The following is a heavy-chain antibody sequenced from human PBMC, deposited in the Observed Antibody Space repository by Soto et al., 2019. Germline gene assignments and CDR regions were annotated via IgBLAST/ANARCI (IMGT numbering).Heavy chain of an antibody. CDR1: GFTFSTFD. D-gene: IGHD3-16*01. CDR3: VKGAWLDY. V-gene: IGHV3-23*01. CDR2: IRGVAGST. J-gene: IGHJ4*02. Sequence: EVQLLESGGGLVQPGGSLRLSCAASGFTFSTFDMTWVRQAPGKGLEGVSLIRGVAGSTHYADSVKGRFTISKDNSKNMLYLEMNSLRGDDTAVYFCVKGAWLDYWGQGNMVTVSS.